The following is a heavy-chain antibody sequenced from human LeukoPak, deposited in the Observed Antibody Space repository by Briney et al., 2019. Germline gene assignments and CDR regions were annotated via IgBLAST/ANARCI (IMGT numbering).Heavy chain of an antibody. CDR3: ARNGRVRRVVKDLFEY. CDR1: GGSFSNYY. Sequence: SETLSLTCAVYGGSFSNYYWSWIRQPPGKGLEWIGEIYHSGRTNYNPSLKSRITISLDTSKNQFSLRLSSVTAADTAVYYCARNGRVRRVVKDLFEYWGQGTLVAVSS. D-gene: IGHD3-10*01. J-gene: IGHJ4*02. CDR2: IYHSGRT. V-gene: IGHV4-34*01.